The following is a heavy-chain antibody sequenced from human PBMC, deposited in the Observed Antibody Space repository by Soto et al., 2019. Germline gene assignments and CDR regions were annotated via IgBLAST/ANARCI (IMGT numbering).Heavy chain of an antibody. Sequence: ASVKVSRKASGYTFTSYGISWVRQAPGQGLEWMGWISAYNGNTNYAQKLQGRVTMTTDTSTSTAYMELRSLRSDDTAVYYCARRKRGYSGYDFDYWGQGTLVTVSS. V-gene: IGHV1-18*01. CDR2: ISAYNGNT. J-gene: IGHJ4*02. CDR3: ARRKRGYSGYDFDY. D-gene: IGHD5-12*01. CDR1: GYTFTSYG.